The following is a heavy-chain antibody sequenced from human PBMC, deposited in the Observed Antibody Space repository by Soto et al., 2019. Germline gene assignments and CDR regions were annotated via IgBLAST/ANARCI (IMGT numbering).Heavy chain of an antibody. CDR1: GGSFSGYY. CDR3: ARSAPQPAAISVASYI. D-gene: IGHD2-2*01. J-gene: IGHJ3*02. Sequence: SETLSLTCAVYGGSFSGYYWTWIRQPPGKGLEWIGEIYHSGSTTYNPSLKSRVTISVDTSKKQFSLKLRSVTAADTAVYYCARSAPQPAAISVASYIWGQGTMVTVSS. CDR2: IYHSGST. V-gene: IGHV4-34*01.